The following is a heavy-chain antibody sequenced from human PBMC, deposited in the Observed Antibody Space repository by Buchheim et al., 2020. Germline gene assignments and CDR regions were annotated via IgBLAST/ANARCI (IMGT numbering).Heavy chain of an antibody. CDR3: AKTNYYDSSGYIDY. CDR1: GFTFSSYG. J-gene: IGHJ4*02. CDR2: ISYDGSNA. V-gene: IGHV3-30*18. Sequence: QVQLVESGGGVVQPGRSLRLSCAASGFTFSSYGMHWVRQAPGKGLEWVAVISYDGSNAYYADSVKGRFTISRDNSKNTLYLQMNSLRAEDTALFYCAKTNYYDSSGYIDYWGQGTL. D-gene: IGHD3-22*01.